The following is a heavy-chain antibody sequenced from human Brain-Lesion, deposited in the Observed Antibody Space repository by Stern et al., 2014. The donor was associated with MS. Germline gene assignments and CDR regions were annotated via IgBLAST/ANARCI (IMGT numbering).Heavy chain of an antibody. J-gene: IGHJ5*02. CDR3: ARAHVDTWDWFDP. Sequence: VQLVESGGDLVQPGGSLRLSCTASGFTFSTYWMHWVRQAPGKGLVWVSRIYGDGSSTSYADSVKGRFTISRDNAKNTLYVQMNSLRVEDTAVYYCARAHVDTWDWFDPWGQGTLVTVSS. V-gene: IGHV3-74*01. D-gene: IGHD5-18*01. CDR1: GFTFSTYW. CDR2: IYGDGSST.